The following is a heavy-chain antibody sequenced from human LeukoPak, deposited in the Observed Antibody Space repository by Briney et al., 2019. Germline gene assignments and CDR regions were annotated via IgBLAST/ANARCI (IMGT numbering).Heavy chain of an antibody. D-gene: IGHD4-17*01. J-gene: IGHJ4*02. V-gene: IGHV3-7*04. CDR1: GFTFSNYW. CDR3: ARVPATVKADY. CDR2: INQDGTKT. Sequence: PGGSLRLSCVVSGFTFSNYWMSWVRQAPGKGLEWVANINQDGTKTYYVDSVKGRFTISRDNAKDSLLLHMNSLRAEDTALYYCARVPATVKADYWGQGTLVTVSS.